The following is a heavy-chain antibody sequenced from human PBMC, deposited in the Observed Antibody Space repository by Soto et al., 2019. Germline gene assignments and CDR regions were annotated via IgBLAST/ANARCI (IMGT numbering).Heavy chain of an antibody. Sequence: GGSLRLSCAASGFTVSSNYMSWVRQAPGKGLEWVSVIYSGGSTYYADSVKGRFTISRDNSKNTLYLQMNSLRAEDTAVYYCARDFMVRGVTDAVDIWGQGTMVTVSS. CDR2: IYSGGST. J-gene: IGHJ3*02. D-gene: IGHD3-10*01. CDR1: GFTVSSNY. V-gene: IGHV3-66*01. CDR3: ARDFMVRGVTDAVDI.